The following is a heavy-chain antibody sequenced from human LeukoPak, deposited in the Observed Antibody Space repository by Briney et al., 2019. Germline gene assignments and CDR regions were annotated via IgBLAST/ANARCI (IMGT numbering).Heavy chain of an antibody. V-gene: IGHV1-18*01. J-gene: IGHJ4*02. CDR1: GYTFTSYG. Sequence: GASVKVSCKASGYTFTSYGISWVRQAPGQGLEWMGWISAYNGNTNYAQKLQGRVTMTTDTSTSTAYMELRSLRSDDTAVYYCAKDRGGDYIHYFDYWGQGTRVTVSS. D-gene: IGHD4-17*01. CDR2: ISAYNGNT. CDR3: AKDRGGDYIHYFDY.